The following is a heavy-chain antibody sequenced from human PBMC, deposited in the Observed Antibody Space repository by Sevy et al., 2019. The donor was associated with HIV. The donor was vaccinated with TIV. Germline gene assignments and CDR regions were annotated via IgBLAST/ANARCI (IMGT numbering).Heavy chain of an antibody. D-gene: IGHD6-13*01. CDR2: ISSSSSYI. Sequence: GGSLRLSCAASGFTFSTYTMNWVRQAPGKGLEWVSSISSSSSYIYYADSVKGRFTISRDNAKNSLYLQMNSLRVEDTAVYYCARATGIAAAGTGYFDYWGQGTLVTVSS. V-gene: IGHV3-21*01. J-gene: IGHJ4*02. CDR3: ARATGIAAAGTGYFDY. CDR1: GFTFSTYT.